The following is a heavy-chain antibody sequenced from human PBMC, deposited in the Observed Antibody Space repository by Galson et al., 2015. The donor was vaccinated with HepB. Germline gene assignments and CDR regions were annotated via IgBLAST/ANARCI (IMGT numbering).Heavy chain of an antibody. V-gene: IGHV1-69*13. CDR2: IIPIFGTA. CDR3: ARGPKRNYYYYMDV. J-gene: IGHJ6*03. CDR1: GGTFSSYA. Sequence: SVKVSCKASGGTFSSYAISWVRQALGQGLEWMGGIIPIFGTANYAQKFQGRVTITADESTSTAYMELSSLRSEDTAVYYCARGPKRNYYYYMDVWGKGTTVTVSS.